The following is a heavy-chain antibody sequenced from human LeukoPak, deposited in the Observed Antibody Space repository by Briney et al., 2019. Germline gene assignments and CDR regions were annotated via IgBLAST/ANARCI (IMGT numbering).Heavy chain of an antibody. CDR3: ARGGGYSYGHLNFDY. CDR2: ISSSSYT. CDR1: GFTFSDYY. V-gene: IGHV3-11*06. Sequence: PGGSLRLSCAASGFTFSDYYMSWIRQAPGKGLEWVSYISSSSYTNYADSVKGRSTISRDNAKNSLYLQMNSLRAEDTAVYYCARGGGYSYGHLNFDYWGQGTLVTVSS. D-gene: IGHD5-18*01. J-gene: IGHJ4*02.